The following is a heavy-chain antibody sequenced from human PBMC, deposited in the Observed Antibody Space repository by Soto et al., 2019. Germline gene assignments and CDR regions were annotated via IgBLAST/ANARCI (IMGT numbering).Heavy chain of an antibody. V-gene: IGHV1-8*01. D-gene: IGHD6-13*01. Sequence: VPVNGACKASGCTFTAYVINWVRQTSGQGLEWMGWMNPINGATGSARRFQGRVSMTRNTATATAYLELTSLRSDDSAVYYCGRGPSPRAPAGGTPYYYAMDVWGQGTTVTVSS. CDR3: GRGPSPRAPAGGTPYYYAMDV. CDR2: MNPINGAT. J-gene: IGHJ6*02. CDR1: GCTFTAYV.